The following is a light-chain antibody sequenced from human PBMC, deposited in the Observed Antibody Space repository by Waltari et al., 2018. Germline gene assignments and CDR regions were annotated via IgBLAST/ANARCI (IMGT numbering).Light chain of an antibody. V-gene: IGLV3-21*02. CDR1: HIGGRS. Sequence: SSVLTQAPSVSVAPGQTATVTCGGDHIGGRSVHWYQQRPGRAPVLVVYLYSDRPSGIPDRFSGSKSGNAATLTISRVEAGDEADYYCHVWDGKTVMFGGGTKLTVL. CDR2: LYS. CDR3: HVWDGKTVM. J-gene: IGLJ3*02.